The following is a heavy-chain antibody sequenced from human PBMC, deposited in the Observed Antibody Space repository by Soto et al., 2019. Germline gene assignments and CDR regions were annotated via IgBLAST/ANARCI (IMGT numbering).Heavy chain of an antibody. CDR2: ISYDGSNK. CDR1: GFTFSSYG. D-gene: IGHD1-26*01. V-gene: IGHV3-30*18. Sequence: GGSLRLSCAASGFTFSSYGMHWVRQAPGKGLEWVAVISYDGSNKYYADSVKGRFTISRDNSKNTLYLQMNSLGAEDTAVYYCAKAIVGATPHYYGMDVWGQGTTVTV. J-gene: IGHJ6*02. CDR3: AKAIVGATPHYYGMDV.